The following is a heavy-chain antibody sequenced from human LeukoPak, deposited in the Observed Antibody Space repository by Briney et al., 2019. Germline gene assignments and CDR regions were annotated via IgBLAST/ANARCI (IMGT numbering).Heavy chain of an antibody. CDR2: IYYTGSI. D-gene: IGHD2-15*01. J-gene: IGHJ5*01. CDR1: GGSIRSGGYY. Sequence: PSETLSLTCTVSGGSIRSGGYYWSWIRQPPGKGLEWIGYIYYTGSINYNPSLKSRVTMSVDTSRNQFSLKLSSVTAADTAVYYCARAVVDVTVNWFDSWGQGTLVTVSS. CDR3: ARAVVDVTVNWFDS. V-gene: IGHV4-61*08.